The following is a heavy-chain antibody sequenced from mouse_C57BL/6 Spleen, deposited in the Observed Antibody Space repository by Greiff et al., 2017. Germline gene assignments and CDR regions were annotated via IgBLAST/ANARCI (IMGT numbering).Heavy chain of an antibody. V-gene: IGHV1-81*01. Sequence: QVQLQQSGAELARPGASVKLSCKASGYTFTSYGISWVKQRTGQGLEWIGEIYPRSGNTYYNEKFKGKATLTADKSSSAAYMELRSLTSDGSAVYCGASRYYYGSTQLYAMDYWGQGTSVTVSS. CDR1: GYTFTSYG. D-gene: IGHD1-1*01. J-gene: IGHJ4*01. CDR3: ASRYYYGSTQLYAMDY. CDR2: IYPRSGNT.